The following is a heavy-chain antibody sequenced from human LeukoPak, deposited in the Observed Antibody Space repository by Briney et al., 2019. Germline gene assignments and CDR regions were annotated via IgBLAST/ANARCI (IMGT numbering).Heavy chain of an antibody. D-gene: IGHD3-10*02. CDR3: ARDLHYYVAMDV. Sequence: SETLSLTCTVSGGSVSSGNYYWSWLRQPPGKGLEWIGYIYHSGSTNYNPSLKSRVTISVDTSKNLFSLKLTSVTAADTAVYYCARDLHYYVAMDVWGQGTTVTVSS. J-gene: IGHJ6*02. CDR2: IYHSGST. CDR1: GGSVSSGNYY. V-gene: IGHV4-61*01.